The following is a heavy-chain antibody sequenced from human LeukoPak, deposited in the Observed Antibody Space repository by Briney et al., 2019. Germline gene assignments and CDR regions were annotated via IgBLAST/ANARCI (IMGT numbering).Heavy chain of an antibody. CDR2: ISTYDDGT. J-gene: IGHJ3*02. V-gene: IGHV1-18*01. D-gene: IGHD3-10*01. Sequence: ASVKVSCTGFGYTFTSCGISWVRQVPGEGLEWMGWISTYDDGTSSAPNFQGRVTLTKDTSTNTVYMELTNLRSDDTAIYYCARDFLRSLSGEFVDIFDIWGQGTMVTVSS. CDR3: ARDFLRSLSGEFVDIFDI. CDR1: GYTFTSCG.